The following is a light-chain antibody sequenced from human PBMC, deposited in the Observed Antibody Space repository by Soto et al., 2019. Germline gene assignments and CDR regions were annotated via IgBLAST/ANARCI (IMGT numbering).Light chain of an antibody. CDR2: AAS. Sequence: AIRMTQSPSSFSASTGDRVTITCRASQGISSNLAWYQQKRGKAPKLLIFAASTLQSGVPSRFSGSGYGTDFTLTISCLQAEDVATYYCQQYYSYPRTFGQGTKVEIK. J-gene: IGKJ1*01. V-gene: IGKV1-8*01. CDR3: QQYYSYPRT. CDR1: QGISSN.